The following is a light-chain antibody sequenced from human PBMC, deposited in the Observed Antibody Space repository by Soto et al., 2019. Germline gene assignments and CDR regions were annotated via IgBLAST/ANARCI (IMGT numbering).Light chain of an antibody. V-gene: IGLV2-8*01. Sequence: QSALTQPPSASGSPGQSVTISCTGTISDVGSYNYVSWYQQYPGKAPKLIIYEVSKRPSVVPDRFSGSKSSNTASLTVSGLQAEAEADYFCNSYAGNNNVSMLFGGGTKLTVL. J-gene: IGLJ2*01. CDR2: EVS. CDR1: ISDVGSYNY. CDR3: NSYAGNNNVSML.